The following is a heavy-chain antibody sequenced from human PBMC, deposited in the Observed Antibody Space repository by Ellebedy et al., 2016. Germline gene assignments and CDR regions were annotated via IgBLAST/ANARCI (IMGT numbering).Heavy chain of an antibody. D-gene: IGHD1-26*01. Sequence: SETLSLTXTVSGGSINKYYWSWIRQPPGKGLEWIGYIYYSGSTNYNPSLKSRVTISVDTSKNQLSLKLSSVTAADTAVYYCARDFAVGAIDYWGQGTLVTVSS. V-gene: IGHV4-59*12. CDR3: ARDFAVGAIDY. J-gene: IGHJ4*02. CDR1: GGSINKYY. CDR2: IYYSGST.